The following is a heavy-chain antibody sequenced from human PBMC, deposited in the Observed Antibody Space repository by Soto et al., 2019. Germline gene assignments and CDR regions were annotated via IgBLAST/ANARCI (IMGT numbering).Heavy chain of an antibody. D-gene: IGHD3-16*01. CDR3: ARDGGAY. Sequence: QVQLVESGGGVVQPGRSLRLSCAASGFTFSSYAMHWVRRAPGKGLEWMAVMSYDGSNKYYADSVKGRFTISRDNSKNTLYLQMKSLGPEDKALYYCARDGGAYWGQGTLVIVSS. V-gene: IGHV3-30-3*01. CDR1: GFTFSSYA. CDR2: MSYDGSNK. J-gene: IGHJ4*02.